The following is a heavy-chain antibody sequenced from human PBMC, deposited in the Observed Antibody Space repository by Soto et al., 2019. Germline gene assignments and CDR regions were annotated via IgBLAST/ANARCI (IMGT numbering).Heavy chain of an antibody. CDR2: ISSRSSYI. J-gene: IGHJ6*04. D-gene: IGHD3-9*01. CDR3: ARAERYFDF. Sequence: PVGSLRLSCAASGFAFNTYKMNWVRQAPGKGLEWVSSISSRSSYIDYADSVKGRFTISRDNDKNSLYLQMNSLRAEDTAVYYCARAERYFDFWGRGTTVTVSS. CDR1: GFAFNTYK. V-gene: IGHV3-21*01.